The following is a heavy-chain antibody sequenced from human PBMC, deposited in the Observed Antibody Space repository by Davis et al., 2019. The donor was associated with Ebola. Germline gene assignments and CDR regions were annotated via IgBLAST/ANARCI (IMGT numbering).Heavy chain of an antibody. CDR3: AREGRVFGCDY. CDR2: IKTDGSST. Sequence: HTAGSLRLSCAASGFSFSSYWMHWVRQAPGKGLVWVSRIKTDGSSTGYGDSVQGRFTISRDNAKNTLYLQMNGLRAEDTAVYYCAREGRVFGCDYWGQGALVIVSS. D-gene: IGHD3-3*01. J-gene: IGHJ4*02. V-gene: IGHV3-74*01. CDR1: GFSFSSYW.